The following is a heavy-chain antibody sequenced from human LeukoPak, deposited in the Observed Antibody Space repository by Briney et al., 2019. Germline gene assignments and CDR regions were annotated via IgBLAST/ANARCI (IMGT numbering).Heavy chain of an antibody. CDR3: ARDPGNQRRVIAVVGTAAADDY. CDR1: GYTFTSYG. D-gene: IGHD6-19*01. Sequence: ASVKVSCKASGYTFTSYGISWVRQAPGQGLEWMGWISAYNGNTNYVQKLQGRVTMTRDMSTSTVYMELSSLRSEDTAVYYCARDPGNQRRVIAVVGTAAADDYWGQGTLVTVSS. V-gene: IGHV1-18*01. J-gene: IGHJ4*02. CDR2: ISAYNGNT.